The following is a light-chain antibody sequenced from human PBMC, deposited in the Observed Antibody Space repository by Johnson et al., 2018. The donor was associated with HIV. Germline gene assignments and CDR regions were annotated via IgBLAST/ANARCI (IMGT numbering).Light chain of an antibody. CDR1: SSNIGINY. Sequence: QSVLTQPPSVSAAPGQKVTISCSGSSSNIGINYVSWFQQLPGTAPKLLIYDNNKRPSGIPDRFSGSKSGTSATLGITGLQTWDEADYYCGTWDSSLSSGVFGTGNKVTVL. J-gene: IGLJ1*01. V-gene: IGLV1-51*01. CDR2: DNN. CDR3: GTWDSSLSSGV.